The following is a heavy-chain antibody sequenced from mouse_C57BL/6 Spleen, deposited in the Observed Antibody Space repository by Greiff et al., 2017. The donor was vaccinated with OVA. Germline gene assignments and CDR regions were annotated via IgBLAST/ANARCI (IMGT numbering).Heavy chain of an antibody. CDR2: ISYDGSN. CDR3: ARAPDYYGSSYVFDY. J-gene: IGHJ2*01. CDR1: GYSITSGYY. V-gene: IGHV3-6*01. D-gene: IGHD1-1*01. Sequence: EVQLVESGPGLVKPSQSLSLTCSVTGYSITSGYYWNWIRQFPGNKLEWMGYISYDGSNNYNPSLKNRISITRDTSKNQFFLKLNSVTTEDTATYYCARAPDYYGSSYVFDYWGQGTTLTVSS.